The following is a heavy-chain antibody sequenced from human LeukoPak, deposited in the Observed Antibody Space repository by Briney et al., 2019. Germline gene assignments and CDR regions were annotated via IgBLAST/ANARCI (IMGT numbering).Heavy chain of an antibody. D-gene: IGHD6-13*01. CDR2: INPNSGGT. Sequence: GASVKVSCKASGYTFTGYYMHWVRQAPGQGLEWMGWINPNSGGTNYAQKFQGRVTMTRDTSISTAYMELSRLRSDDTAVYYCARGPYSSSWKNWFDPWGQGTLVTVSS. J-gene: IGHJ5*02. V-gene: IGHV1-2*02. CDR1: GYTFTGYY. CDR3: ARGPYSSSWKNWFDP.